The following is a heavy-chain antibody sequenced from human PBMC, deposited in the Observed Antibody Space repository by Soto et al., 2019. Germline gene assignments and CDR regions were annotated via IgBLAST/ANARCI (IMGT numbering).Heavy chain of an antibody. V-gene: IGHV3-23*01. CDR1: GFTFSSYA. CDR2: ISGSGGST. D-gene: IGHD3-3*01. Sequence: GGSLRLSCAASGFTFSSYAMSWVRQAPGKGLEWVSAISGSGGSTHYADSVKGRFTISRDNSKNTLYLQMNSLRAEDTAVYYCEKDYDFWSGSPIGWFDHWGPGTMVTVSS. CDR3: EKDYDFWSGSPIGWFDH. J-gene: IGHJ5*02.